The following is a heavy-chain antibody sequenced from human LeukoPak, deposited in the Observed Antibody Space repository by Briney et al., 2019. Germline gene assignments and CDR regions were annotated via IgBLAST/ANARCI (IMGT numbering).Heavy chain of an antibody. Sequence: ASVRVSCKVSGNTLAELDVHWVRQAPGKGLEWMGGVDPEDGQTIYAQRLQGRVTMTEDTSTDTAYMELGSLRSEDSAVYYCATPGPGDVLTARDAFDVWGVGTLVTVSS. CDR2: VDPEDGQT. CDR3: ATPGPGDVLTARDAFDV. V-gene: IGHV1-24*01. J-gene: IGHJ3*01. CDR1: GNTLAELD. D-gene: IGHD2-21*02.